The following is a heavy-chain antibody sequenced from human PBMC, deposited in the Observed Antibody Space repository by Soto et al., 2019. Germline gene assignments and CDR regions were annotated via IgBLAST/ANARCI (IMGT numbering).Heavy chain of an antibody. CDR1: GYSFTSYW. D-gene: IGHD3-3*01. J-gene: IGHJ6*02. CDR2: IYPGDSDT. V-gene: IGHV5-51*01. Sequence: GESLKISCKGSGYSFTSYWIGWVRQMPGKGLEWMGIIYPGDSDTRYSPSFQGQVTISADKSISTAYLQWSSLKASDTAMYYCARHIIGGTIFGVVNPRGVMDVWGQGTTVTVSS. CDR3: ARHIIGGTIFGVVNPRGVMDV.